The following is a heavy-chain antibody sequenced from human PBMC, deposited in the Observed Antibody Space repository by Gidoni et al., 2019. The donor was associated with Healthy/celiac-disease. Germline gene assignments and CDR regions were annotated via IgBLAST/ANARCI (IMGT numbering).Heavy chain of an antibody. J-gene: IGHJ4*02. CDR2: IYYSGST. CDR3: ARHAREGGDIVVVPAAIDY. V-gene: IGHV4-39*01. Sequence: QLQLQESGPGLVKPSETLSLPCTVSGGSISSSSYYWGWIRQPPGKGLEWIGSIYYSGSTYYNPALKSRVTISVDTSKNQFSLKLSSVTAADTAVYYCARHAREGGDIVVVPAAIDYWGQGTLVTVSS. D-gene: IGHD2-2*02. CDR1: GGSISSSSYY.